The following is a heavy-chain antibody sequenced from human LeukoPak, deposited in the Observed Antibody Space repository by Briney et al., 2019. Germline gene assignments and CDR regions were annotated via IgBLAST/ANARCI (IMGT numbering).Heavy chain of an antibody. Sequence: GGSLRLSCAASGFTFSNYPMHWVRQAPGKGLEWVAVISYDGSNNYYADSVKGRFTISRDNSKNTMYMQMHTLRAEDTAVYYCARDNYYSIDYWGQGTLVTVSS. V-gene: IGHV3-30*04. J-gene: IGHJ4*02. CDR3: ARDNYYSIDY. D-gene: IGHD1-26*01. CDR2: ISYDGSNN. CDR1: GFTFSNYP.